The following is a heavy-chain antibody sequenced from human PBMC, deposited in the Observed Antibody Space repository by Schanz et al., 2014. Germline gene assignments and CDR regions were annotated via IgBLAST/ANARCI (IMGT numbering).Heavy chain of an antibody. Sequence: QVQLVQSAPEVKKPGASVKVSCKASGYSFTTYGLNWVRQAPGQGPEWMGWISAFDDKTDYAQNFQGRLIMTTDTSTTTVYMELRGLRSDDTAVYYCARETTIITGGAFDVWGQGTRVTVSS. J-gene: IGHJ3*01. D-gene: IGHD3-9*01. CDR1: GYSFTTYG. CDR3: ARETTIITGGAFDV. V-gene: IGHV1-18*01. CDR2: ISAFDDKT.